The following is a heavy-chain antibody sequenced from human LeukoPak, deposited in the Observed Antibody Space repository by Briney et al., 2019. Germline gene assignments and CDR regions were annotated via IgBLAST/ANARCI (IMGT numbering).Heavy chain of an antibody. D-gene: IGHD3-9*01. CDR3: ARDAEYYDILTGYRYNWFDP. V-gene: IGHV3-30*04. J-gene: IGHJ5*02. CDR1: GFTFSSYA. Sequence: GGSPRLSCAASGFTFSSYAMHWVRQAPGKGLEWVAVISYDGSNKYYADSVKGRFTISRDNSKNTLYLQMNSLRAEDTAVYYCARDAEYYDILTGYRYNWFDPWGQGTLVTVSS. CDR2: ISYDGSNK.